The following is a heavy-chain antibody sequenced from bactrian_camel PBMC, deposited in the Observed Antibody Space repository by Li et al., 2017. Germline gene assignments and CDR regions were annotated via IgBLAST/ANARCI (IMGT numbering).Heavy chain of an antibody. CDR1: GFIFSTYG. J-gene: IGHJ4*01. V-gene: IGHV3S40*01. CDR3: ATNTVTDGVAEFSY. Sequence: VQLVESGGGLVQPGGSLRLSCAASGFIFSTYGMIWVRQAPGKGLEWVSGINSDGYRTYSDSVKGRFTISGASARNTVSLQMNNLTSEDTALHYCATNTVTDGVAEFSYWGQGTQVTVS. D-gene: IGHD6*01. CDR2: INSDGYRT.